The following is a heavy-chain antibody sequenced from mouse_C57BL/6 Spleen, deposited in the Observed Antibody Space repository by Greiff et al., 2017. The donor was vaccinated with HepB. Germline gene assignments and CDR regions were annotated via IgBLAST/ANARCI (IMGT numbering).Heavy chain of an antibody. CDR3: TGASSAWFAY. J-gene: IGHJ3*01. CDR2: IRLKSDNYAT. V-gene: IGHV6-3*01. Sequence: EVKLVESGGGLVQPGGSMKLSCVASGFTFSNYWMNWVRQSPEKGLEWVAQIRLKSDNYATHYAESVKGRFTISRDDSKSSVYLQMNNLRAEDTGIYYCTGASSAWFAYWGQGTLVTVSA. D-gene: IGHD6-1*01. CDR1: GFTFSNYW.